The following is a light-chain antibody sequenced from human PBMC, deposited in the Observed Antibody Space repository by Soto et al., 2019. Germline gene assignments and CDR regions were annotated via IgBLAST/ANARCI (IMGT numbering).Light chain of an antibody. CDR3: MQVMHIPNT. CDR2: LVS. J-gene: IGKJ5*01. CDR1: QSLLHSNGHTY. V-gene: IGKV2-28*01. Sequence: EIIMTQSPLSLPVTPGEPASISCRSSQSLLHSNGHTYLDWYVQKPGQSPQLLIYLVSNRASGVPDRFSGSGAGTDFTLKISRVEPEDVGVYYCMQVMHIPNTFGQGTRLEIK.